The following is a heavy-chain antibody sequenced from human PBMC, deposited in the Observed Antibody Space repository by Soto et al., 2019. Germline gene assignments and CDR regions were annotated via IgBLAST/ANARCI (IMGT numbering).Heavy chain of an antibody. CDR2: ISYDVSNK. D-gene: IGHD3-10*01. Sequence: QVQLVESGGGVVQPGRSLRLSCAASGFTFSSYAMHWVRQAPGKGLAWVAVISYDVSNKYYADSVKGRFTISRDNSKNTLYLQMNSLRAEETAVYYCARDPMGRYYGSGSYYFDYWGQGTLGTVSS. J-gene: IGHJ4*02. CDR3: ARDPMGRYYGSGSYYFDY. V-gene: IGHV3-30-3*01. CDR1: GFTFSSYA.